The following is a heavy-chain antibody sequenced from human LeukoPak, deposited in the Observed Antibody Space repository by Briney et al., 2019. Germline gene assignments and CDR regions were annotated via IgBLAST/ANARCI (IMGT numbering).Heavy chain of an antibody. CDR1: GGSIRGYY. V-gene: IGHV4-59*08. CDR3: ARPYLPATRFDY. CDR2: IYYSGIT. Sequence: SETLSLTCTVSGGSIRGYYWSWIRQPPGKGLEYIGYIYYSGITNYNPSLKSRVTISVDTSKNQFSLKLTSVTAADMAVYYCARPYLPATRFDYWGQGTLVTVSS. J-gene: IGHJ4*02. D-gene: IGHD5-24*01.